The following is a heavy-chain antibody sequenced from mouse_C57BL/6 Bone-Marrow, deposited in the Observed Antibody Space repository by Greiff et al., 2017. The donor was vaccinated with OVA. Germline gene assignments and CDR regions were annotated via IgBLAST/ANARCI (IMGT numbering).Heavy chain of an antibody. CDR1: GYSFTGYY. Sequence: EVHLVESGPELVKPGASVKISCKASGYSFTGYYMNWVKQSPEKSLEWIGEINPSTGGTTYNQKFKAKATLTVDKSSSTAYMQLKSLTSEDSAVYYCAKDAYYAMDYWGQGTSVTVSS. J-gene: IGHJ4*01. CDR2: INPSTGGT. V-gene: IGHV1-42*01. CDR3: AKDAYYAMDY.